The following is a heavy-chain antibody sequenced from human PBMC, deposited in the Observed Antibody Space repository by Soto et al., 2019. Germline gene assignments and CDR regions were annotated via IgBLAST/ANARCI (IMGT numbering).Heavy chain of an antibody. Sequence: GASVKVSCKASGYTFTSYGISWVRQAPGQGLEWMGWISAYNGNTNYAQKLQGRVTMTTDTSTSTAYMELRSLRSDDTAVYYCARRYDFWSGSKPPVHYYYYYMDVWGKGTTVTVSS. CDR1: GYTFTSYG. CDR2: ISAYNGNT. J-gene: IGHJ6*03. D-gene: IGHD3-3*01. CDR3: ARRYDFWSGSKPPVHYYYYYMDV. V-gene: IGHV1-18*01.